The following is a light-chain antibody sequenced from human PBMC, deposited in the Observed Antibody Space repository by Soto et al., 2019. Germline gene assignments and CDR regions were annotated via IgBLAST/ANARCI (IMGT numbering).Light chain of an antibody. CDR3: QQYNSYPAT. V-gene: IGKV1-5*03. J-gene: IGKJ1*01. CDR1: QPIRGY. CDR2: MAS. Sequence: DIQMTQSPSSLSASVGDRVTITCRASQPIRGYLAWYQQKPGKAPNLLIYMASTLQSGVPSRFSGRGSGTEFTLTISSLQPDDFATYYCQQYNSYPATFGQGTKVDIX.